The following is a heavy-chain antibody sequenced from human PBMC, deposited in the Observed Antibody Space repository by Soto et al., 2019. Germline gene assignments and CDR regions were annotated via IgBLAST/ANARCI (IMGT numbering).Heavy chain of an antibody. V-gene: IGHV3-23*01. J-gene: IGHJ4*02. CDR3: AKKVNSGPGSQYFDY. CDR1: GFTFSSYS. CDR2: FRTSGDGGTT. Sequence: EVQLLESGGGLVQPGGSLRLSCAASGFTFSSYSMSWVRQAPGKGLEWVSGFRTSGDGGTTYYADSVKGRFTISRDNSKNMLFLQMYSLRAEDTAIYYCAKKVNSGPGSQYFDYWGQGTLVTVSS. D-gene: IGHD3-10*01.